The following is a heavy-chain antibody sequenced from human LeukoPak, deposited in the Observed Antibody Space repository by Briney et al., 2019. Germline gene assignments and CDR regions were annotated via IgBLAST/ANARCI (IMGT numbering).Heavy chain of an antibody. V-gene: IGHV3-9*01. CDR3: AKDIGILTGLGAFDI. CDR1: GFTFDDYA. J-gene: IGHJ3*02. D-gene: IGHD3-9*01. CDR2: ISWNSGSI. Sequence: GGSLRLSCAASGFTFDDYAMHWVRQAPGKGLEWVSGISWNSGSIGYADSVKGRFTISRDNAKNSLYLQMNSLRAEDTALYYCAKDIGILTGLGAFDIWGQGTMVTVSS.